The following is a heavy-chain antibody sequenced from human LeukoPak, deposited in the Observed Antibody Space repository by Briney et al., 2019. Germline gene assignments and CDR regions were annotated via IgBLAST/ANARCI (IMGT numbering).Heavy chain of an antibody. CDR2: IHPNTGAP. CDR1: GYTFTGFY. CDR3: ARDHGQWVVRISLDY. Sequence: GASVKVSYKASGYTFTGFYIHWVRQAPGQGLEWMGWIHPNTGAPTYAQKFQGRVIMTRDTSLSTAYMELTRLTSDDTAVYYCARDHGQWVVRISLDYWGQGTLVTVSS. J-gene: IGHJ4*02. D-gene: IGHD6-19*01. V-gene: IGHV1-2*02.